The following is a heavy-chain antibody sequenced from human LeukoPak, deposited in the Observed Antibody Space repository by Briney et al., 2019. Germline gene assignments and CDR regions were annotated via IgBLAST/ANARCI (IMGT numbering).Heavy chain of an antibody. J-gene: IGHJ5*02. CDR2: IKQDGSDK. Sequence: GGSLRPSCAASGFTFSSYWMSWVRQAPGKGLEWVANIKQDGSDKKYMDSVEGRFTISRDNAKNSLYLQMNSLRVEDTAVYYCARYHYGDHPFDPWGQGTLVTVSS. D-gene: IGHD4/OR15-4a*01. V-gene: IGHV3-7*01. CDR3: ARYHYGDHPFDP. CDR1: GFTFSSYW.